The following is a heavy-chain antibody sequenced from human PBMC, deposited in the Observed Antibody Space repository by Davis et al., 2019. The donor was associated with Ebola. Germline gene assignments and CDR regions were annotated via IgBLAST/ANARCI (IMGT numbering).Heavy chain of an antibody. CDR1: GASVSSNSYY. D-gene: IGHD6-13*01. CDR2: IYYSGST. CDR3: ARALPRAAAQVGWFDP. J-gene: IGHJ5*02. Sequence: MPSETLSFTCTVSGASVSSNSYYWNWIRQPPGKGLEWIGYIYYSGSTNYNPSLKSRVTISVDTSKNQFSLKLSSVTAADTAVYYCARALPRAAAQVGWFDPWGQGTLVTVSS. V-gene: IGHV4-61*01.